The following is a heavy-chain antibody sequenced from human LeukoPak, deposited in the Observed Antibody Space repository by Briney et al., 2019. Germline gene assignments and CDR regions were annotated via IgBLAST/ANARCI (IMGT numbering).Heavy chain of an antibody. D-gene: IGHD6-19*01. CDR3: ATGYSSGWYFYFQH. CDR2: IYSDNT. Sequence: QSGGSLRLSCTVSGFTVSSNSMSWVRQAPGKGLEWVSFIYSDNTHYSDSVKGRFTISRDNSKNTLYLQMNSLRAEYTAVYYCATGYSSGWYFYFQHWGQGSLVSVSS. J-gene: IGHJ1*01. CDR1: GFTVSSNS. V-gene: IGHV3-53*01.